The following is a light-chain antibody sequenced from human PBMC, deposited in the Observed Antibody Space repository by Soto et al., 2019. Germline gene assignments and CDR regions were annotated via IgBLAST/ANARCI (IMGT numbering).Light chain of an antibody. CDR1: SGRITSNY. Sequence: NFMLTQPPSVSESPGKTVTISCTRSSGRITSNYVQWYQQRPGSAPSTVIYEDNLRPSEVPDRFSGSVDGSSNSASLTISGLKTEDEDDYYCQSYDNTNVVFGGGTKLTVL. CDR2: EDN. V-gene: IGLV6-57*04. CDR3: QSYDNTNVV. J-gene: IGLJ2*01.